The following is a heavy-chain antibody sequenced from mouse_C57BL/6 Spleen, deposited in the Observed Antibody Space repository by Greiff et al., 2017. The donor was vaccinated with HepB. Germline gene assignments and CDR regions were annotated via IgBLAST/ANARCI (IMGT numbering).Heavy chain of an antibody. CDR3: TRATTVVAFDY. D-gene: IGHD1-1*01. V-gene: IGHV1-15*01. J-gene: IGHJ2*01. Sequence: QVQLQQSGAELVRPGASVTLSCKASGYTFTDYEMHWVKQTPVHGLEWIGAIDPETGGTAYNQKFKGKAILTAAKSSSTAYMELRSLTSEDSAVYYCTRATTVVAFDYWGQGTTLTVSS. CDR1: GYTFTDYE. CDR2: IDPETGGT.